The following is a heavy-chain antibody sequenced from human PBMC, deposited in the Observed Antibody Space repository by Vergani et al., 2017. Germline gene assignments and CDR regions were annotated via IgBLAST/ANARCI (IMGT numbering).Heavy chain of an antibody. CDR2: IGTAGDT. CDR3: AKGTNYGDYDTRDNWFDP. Sequence: EVQLVESGGGLVQPGGSLRLSCAASGFTFSSYDMHWVRQATGKGLEWVSAIGTAGDTYYPGSVKGRFTISRDNSKNTLYLQMNSLRAEDTAVYYCAKGTNYGDYDTRDNWFDPWGQGTLVTVSS. D-gene: IGHD4-17*01. J-gene: IGHJ5*02. CDR1: GFTFSSYD. V-gene: IGHV3-13*01.